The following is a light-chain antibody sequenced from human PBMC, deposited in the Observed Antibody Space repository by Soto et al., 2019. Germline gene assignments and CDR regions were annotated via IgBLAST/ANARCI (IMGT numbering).Light chain of an antibody. V-gene: IGKV3-11*01. CDR3: QQRSNGPLT. CDR1: QSVSSY. Sequence: EIVLTQSPATMSLSPGERDTLSCRASQSVSSYLAWYQQKPGQAPRLLIYEATNRDTGIPARFSGSGTGTDFTLTISSLVPEDFAVYYCQQRSNGPLTFGQGTKLEIK. CDR2: EAT. J-gene: IGKJ2*01.